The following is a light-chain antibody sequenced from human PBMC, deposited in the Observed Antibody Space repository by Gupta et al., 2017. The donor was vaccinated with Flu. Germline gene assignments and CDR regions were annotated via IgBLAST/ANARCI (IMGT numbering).Light chain of an antibody. Sequence: SHELTQPPSVSVSPGQAGRITCSGDALPKQYAYWYQQKPGQAPVLVIYKDSERPSGIPERFSGSSSGTTVTLTTSGVQAEDEADYYCQSADSSGTYRVFGGGTKLTVL. J-gene: IGLJ3*02. CDR3: QSADSSGTYRV. V-gene: IGLV3-25*02. CDR1: ALPKQY. CDR2: KDS.